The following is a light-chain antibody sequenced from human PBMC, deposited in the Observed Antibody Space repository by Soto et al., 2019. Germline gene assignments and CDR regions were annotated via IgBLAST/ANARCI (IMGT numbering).Light chain of an antibody. Sequence: ALTQPASVSGSPGQSITISCTGTSSDVGSYNLVSWYQQHPGKAPKLMIYEGSKRPSGVSNRFSGSKSGNTASLTISGLQAEDEADYYCCSYAGSSTWVFGGGTKVTVL. CDR3: CSYAGSSTWV. V-gene: IGLV2-23*01. CDR1: SSDVGSYNL. J-gene: IGLJ3*02. CDR2: EGS.